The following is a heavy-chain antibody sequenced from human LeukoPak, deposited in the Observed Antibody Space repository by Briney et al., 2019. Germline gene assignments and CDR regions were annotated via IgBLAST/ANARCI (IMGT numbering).Heavy chain of an antibody. CDR3: ARYPSDQYYFDY. CDR1: GFTVSSNY. Sequence: GGSLRLSGAASGFTVSSNYMSWVRQAPGKGLECVSVIYSGGSTYYADSVKGRFTISRDNSKNTLYLQMNSLSAEDTAVYYCARYPSDQYYFDYWGQGTLVTVSS. CDR2: IYSGGST. V-gene: IGHV3-53*01. J-gene: IGHJ4*02.